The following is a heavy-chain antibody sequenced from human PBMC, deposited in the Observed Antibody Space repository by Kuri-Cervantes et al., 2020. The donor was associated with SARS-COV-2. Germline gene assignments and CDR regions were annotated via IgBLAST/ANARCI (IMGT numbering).Heavy chain of an antibody. CDR3: AKEGLASYDPLDV. V-gene: IGHV3-13*01. CDR2: ITAAGAE. J-gene: IGHJ3*01. CDR1: GFTFSSYG. Sequence: GESLKISCAASGFTFSSYGMHWVRQVPGKGLEWVSAITAAGAEFHAGSVRGRFTVSRENAKTSAYLQMNSLTADDTAVYYCAKEGLASYDPLDVWGLGTMVTVSS. D-gene: IGHD3-16*01.